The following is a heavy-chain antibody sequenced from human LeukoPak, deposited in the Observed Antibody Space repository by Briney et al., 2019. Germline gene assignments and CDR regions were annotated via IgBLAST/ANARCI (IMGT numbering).Heavy chain of an antibody. CDR3: TRLVGAND. Sequence: GGSLRLSCAASGFTIGRLWMHWVRQAPGKGLVWVSRSEGDDSTTTYADSVKGRFTVSRDTAKNTLYLQMNSLRVEDTAVYYCTRLVGANDWGQGTLVTVSS. D-gene: IGHD1-26*01. CDR2: SEGDDSTT. CDR1: GFTIGRLW. J-gene: IGHJ4*02. V-gene: IGHV3-74*03.